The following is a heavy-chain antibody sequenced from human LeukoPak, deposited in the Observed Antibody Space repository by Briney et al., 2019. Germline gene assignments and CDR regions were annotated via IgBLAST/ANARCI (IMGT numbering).Heavy chain of an antibody. Sequence: GGSLRLSCAASGFTFSSHWMSYVRQAPGKGLEWVADIKQGGSEKYYVDSVKGRFTISRDNGKNSLYLQMNSLRAEDTAVYYCARGPSYGDRSDFLDYWGQGTLATVSS. CDR3: ARGPSYGDRSDFLDY. V-gene: IGHV3-7*01. D-gene: IGHD4/OR15-4a*01. CDR1: GFTFSSHW. J-gene: IGHJ4*02. CDR2: IKQGGSEK.